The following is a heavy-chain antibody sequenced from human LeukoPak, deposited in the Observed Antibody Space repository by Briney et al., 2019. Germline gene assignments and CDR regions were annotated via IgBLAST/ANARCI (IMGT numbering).Heavy chain of an antibody. CDR2: IYTSGST. CDR1: GGSISSGSYY. Sequence: SQTLSLTCTVSGGSISSGSYYWRWIRQPAGKGLEWIGRIYTSGSTNYNPSLKSRVTISVDTSKNQFSLKLSSVTAADTAVYYCAAYSSSWYDYWGQGTLVTVSS. V-gene: IGHV4-61*02. J-gene: IGHJ4*02. CDR3: AAYSSSWYDY. D-gene: IGHD6-13*01.